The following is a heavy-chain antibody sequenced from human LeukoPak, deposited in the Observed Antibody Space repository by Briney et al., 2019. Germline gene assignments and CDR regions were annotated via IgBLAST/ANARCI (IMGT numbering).Heavy chain of an antibody. V-gene: IGHV3-30*09. CDR3: ARTGESGGYFYHGMDV. D-gene: IGHD1-26*01. CDR2: INYRGSNK. J-gene: IGHJ6*02. CDR1: GFTFGSYS. Sequence: GESLTLTCAASGFTFGSYSMHWVRQPPGKGLEWVAAINYRGSNKYHPDSVKGRFAISRDNSKNVLSLQMNSLRVENTAVYYCARTGESGGYFYHGMDVWGQGTPVTVSS.